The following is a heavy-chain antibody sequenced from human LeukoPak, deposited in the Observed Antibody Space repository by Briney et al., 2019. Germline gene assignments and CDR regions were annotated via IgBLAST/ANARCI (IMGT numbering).Heavy chain of an antibody. D-gene: IGHD2-2*02. Sequence: PSQTLSLTCTVSGGSISSGDYYWSWIRQPPGKGLEWIGYIYYSGSTYYNPSLKSRVTMSVDTSKNQFSLKLSSVTAADTAVYYCARDPGGYCSSTSCYSDAFDIWGQGTMVTVSS. V-gene: IGHV4-30-4*01. CDR3: ARDPGGYCSSTSCYSDAFDI. CDR2: IYYSGST. CDR1: GGSISSGDYY. J-gene: IGHJ3*02.